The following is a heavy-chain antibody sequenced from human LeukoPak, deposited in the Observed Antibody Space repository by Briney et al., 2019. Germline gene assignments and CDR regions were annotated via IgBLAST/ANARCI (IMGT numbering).Heavy chain of an antibody. CDR2: ISGSGGST. Sequence: GGSLRLSCAASGFTFSSYAVSWVRQAPGKGLEWVSAISGSGGSTYYADSVKGRFTISRDNSKNTLYLQMNSLRAEDTAVYYCAKMLTMIVVVITSSWFDPWGQGTLVTVSS. J-gene: IGHJ5*02. V-gene: IGHV3-23*01. CDR3: AKMLTMIVVVITSSWFDP. CDR1: GFTFSSYA. D-gene: IGHD3-22*01.